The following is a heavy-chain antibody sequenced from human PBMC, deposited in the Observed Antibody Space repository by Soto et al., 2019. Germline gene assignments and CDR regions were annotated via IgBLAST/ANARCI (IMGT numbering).Heavy chain of an antibody. CDR2: SIPILDVA. CDR1: GDTFSTYT. D-gene: IGHD2-2*01. Sequence: QVQLVQSGAEVKKPGSSVRVSCKASGDTFSTYTISWVRQAPGQGFEWLGRSIPILDVANYAQSFQGRVTITADKSTSTAYIELNILRSEDTAVYYCARDSGNQLLIDYWGQGTLVTVSS. V-gene: IGHV1-69*08. J-gene: IGHJ4*02. CDR3: ARDSGNQLLIDY.